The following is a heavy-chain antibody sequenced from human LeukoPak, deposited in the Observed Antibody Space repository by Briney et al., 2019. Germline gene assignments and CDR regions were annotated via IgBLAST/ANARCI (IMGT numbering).Heavy chain of an antibody. D-gene: IGHD3/OR15-3a*01. V-gene: IGHV3-48*03. J-gene: IGHJ6*03. CDR1: GFTFSRYE. CDR2: ISSSGAPI. Sequence: PGGSLRLSCAVSGFTFSRYEMNWVRQAPGKGLEWVAFISSSGAPIYYADSVKGRFTISRDNAKNSLFLHMDSLRAEDTAVYYCARDSPMISGPCNHYYMDVWGKGTTVTISS. CDR3: ARDSPMISGPCNHYYMDV.